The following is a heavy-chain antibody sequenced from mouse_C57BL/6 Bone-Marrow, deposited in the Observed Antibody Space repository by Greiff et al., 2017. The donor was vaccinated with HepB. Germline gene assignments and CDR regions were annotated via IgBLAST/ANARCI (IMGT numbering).Heavy chain of an antibody. CDR1: GYTFTSYG. V-gene: IGHV1-81*01. CDR3: ADYGNYVGY. CDR2: IYPRSGNT. J-gene: IGHJ2*01. D-gene: IGHD2-1*01. Sequence: QVQLQQSGAELARPGASVKLSCKASGYTFTSYGISWVKQRTGQGLEWIGEIYPRSGNTYYNEKFKGKATLTADKSSSTAYMELRSLTSEDSAVYFCADYGNYVGYWGQGTTLTVSS.